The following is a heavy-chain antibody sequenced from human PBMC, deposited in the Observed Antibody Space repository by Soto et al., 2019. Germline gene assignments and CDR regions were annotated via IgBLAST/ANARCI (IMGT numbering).Heavy chain of an antibody. J-gene: IGHJ6*02. CDR2: ISYDGSNK. Sequence: GGSLRLSCAASGFTFSSYGMHWVRQAPGKGLEWVAVISYDGSNKYYADSVKGRFTISRDNSKNTLYLQMNSLRADDTAVYYCSKDGGSSTSCYGYYYYGMDVWGQGTTVTVSS. CDR1: GFTFSSYG. CDR3: SKDGGSSTSCYGYYYYGMDV. D-gene: IGHD2-2*01. V-gene: IGHV3-30*18.